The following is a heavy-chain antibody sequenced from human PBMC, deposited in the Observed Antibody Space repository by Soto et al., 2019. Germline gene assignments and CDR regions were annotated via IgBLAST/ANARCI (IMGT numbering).Heavy chain of an antibody. Sequence: GESLKISCAASGFTFSSYSMNWVRQAPGKGLEWVSSISSSSSYIYYADSVKGRFTISRDNAKNSLYLQMNSLRAEDTAVYYCASGLGSGSYYYFDYWGQGTLVTVSS. D-gene: IGHD3-10*01. J-gene: IGHJ4*02. CDR3: ASGLGSGSYYYFDY. CDR1: GFTFSSYS. V-gene: IGHV3-21*01. CDR2: ISSSSSYI.